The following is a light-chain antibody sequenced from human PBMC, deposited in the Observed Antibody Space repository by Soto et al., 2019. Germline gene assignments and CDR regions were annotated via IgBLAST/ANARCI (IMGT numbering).Light chain of an antibody. Sequence: IQMTQSPSTLSASVGDRVTFTCRASQTISTWLAWYQQKPGEAPKLLIYKASTLEVRVPSRFSGSGSGTDFTLTINTLQPADFATYYCQQYNSYPWTFGQGTKV. V-gene: IGKV1-5*03. J-gene: IGKJ1*01. CDR3: QQYNSYPWT. CDR1: QTISTW. CDR2: KAS.